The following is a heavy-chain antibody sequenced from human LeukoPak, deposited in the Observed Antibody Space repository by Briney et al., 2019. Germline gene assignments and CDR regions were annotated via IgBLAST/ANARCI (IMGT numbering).Heavy chain of an antibody. V-gene: IGHV4-34*01. CDR1: GGSFSGYY. Sequence: SETLSLTCAVYGGSFSGYYWSWIRQPPGKGLEWTGEINHSGSTNYNPSLKSRVTISVDTSKNQFSLKLSSVTAADTAVYYCARGCYDILTGYYKIYYGMDVWGQGTMVTVSS. CDR2: INHSGST. J-gene: IGHJ6*02. D-gene: IGHD3-9*01. CDR3: ARGCYDILTGYYKIYYGMDV.